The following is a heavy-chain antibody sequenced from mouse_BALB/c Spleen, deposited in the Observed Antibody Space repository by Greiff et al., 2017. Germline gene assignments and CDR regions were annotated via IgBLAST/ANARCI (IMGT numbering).Heavy chain of an antibody. D-gene: IGHD2-1*01. Sequence: VKLVESGPGLVAPSHSLSITCTVSGFSLTSYDISWIRQPPGKGLEWLGVIWTGGGTNYNSAFMSSLSISKDNSKSQVFLKMNSQQTDDKAIYYGVSVGPYGTYGAMNYWGRGTSVTVSS. CDR1: GFSLTSYD. V-gene: IGHV2-9-2*01. CDR2: IWTGGGT. CDR3: VSVGPYGTYGAMNY. J-gene: IGHJ4*01.